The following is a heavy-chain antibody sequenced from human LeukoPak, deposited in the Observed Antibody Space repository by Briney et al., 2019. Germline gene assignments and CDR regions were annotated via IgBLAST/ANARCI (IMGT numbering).Heavy chain of an antibody. Sequence: TSETLSLTCTVSGVSVSNGSYYWSWIRQPPGKGLEWIGYIYYSGSTNYNPSLKSRVTISVDTSKNQFSLKLSSVTAADTAVYYCASRVYVWGSYRQGDYFDYWGQGTLVTVSS. J-gene: IGHJ4*02. CDR2: IYYSGST. CDR1: GVSVSNGSYY. CDR3: ASRVYVWGSYRQGDYFDY. D-gene: IGHD3-16*02. V-gene: IGHV4-61*01.